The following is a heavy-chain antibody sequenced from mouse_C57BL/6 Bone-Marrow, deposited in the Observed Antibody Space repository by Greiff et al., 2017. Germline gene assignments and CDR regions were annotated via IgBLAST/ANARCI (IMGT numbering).Heavy chain of an antibody. CDR2: IDPSDSYT. CDR3: ASYYDYNEFAY. J-gene: IGHJ3*01. CDR1: GYTFTSYW. Sequence: QVQLQQPGAELVKPGASVKLSCKASGYTFTSYWMQWVKQRPGQGLEWIGEIDPSDSYTNYNQKFKGKATLTVDTSSSTAYMQLSSLTSEDSAVYYCASYYDYNEFAYWGQGTLVTVSA. V-gene: IGHV1-50*01. D-gene: IGHD2-4*01.